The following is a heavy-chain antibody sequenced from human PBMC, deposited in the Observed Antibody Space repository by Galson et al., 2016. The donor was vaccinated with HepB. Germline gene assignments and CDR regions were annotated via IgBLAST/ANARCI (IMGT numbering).Heavy chain of an antibody. CDR3: VQGSTAPAV. D-gene: IGHD1-26*01. CDR1: GFTFSNYG. CDR2: ISRSGDST. V-gene: IGHV3-23*01. Sequence: SLRLSCAASGFTFSNYGMTWVRQAPGKGLEVVSRISRSGDSTDYADSVKGRLTISRDKSKNTLSLQMNSLTADDTAIYYCVQGSTAPAVWGKGTTVTVSS. J-gene: IGHJ6*04.